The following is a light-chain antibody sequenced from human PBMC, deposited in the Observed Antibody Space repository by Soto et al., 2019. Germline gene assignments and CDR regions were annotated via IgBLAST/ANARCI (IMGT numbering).Light chain of an antibody. V-gene: IGLV2-23*02. CDR3: CSYAGRSTWV. Sequence: QSALTQPASVSGSPGQSITISCTGTSSDVGNYKFVSWYQQYPGKAPKIMIYEITERPSGVSNRFSGSKSGNTASLTISGLQAEDEADYYCCSYAGRSTWVFGGGTKVTVL. CDR2: EIT. J-gene: IGLJ3*02. CDR1: SSDVGNYKF.